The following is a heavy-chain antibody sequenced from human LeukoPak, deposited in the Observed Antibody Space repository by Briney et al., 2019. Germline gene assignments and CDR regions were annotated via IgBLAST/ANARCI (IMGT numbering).Heavy chain of an antibody. CDR1: GGTFSSDA. V-gene: IGHV1-69*05. Sequence: GASVKVSCKASGGTFSSDAISCVRQAPGQGLEWMGGIIPIFGTANYAQKFQGRVTITTDESTSTAYMELSSLRSEDTAVYYSARGNPWFGESGAPVDVWGKGTTVTVSS. CDR3: ARGNPWFGESGAPVDV. D-gene: IGHD3-10*01. CDR2: IIPIFGTA. J-gene: IGHJ6*04.